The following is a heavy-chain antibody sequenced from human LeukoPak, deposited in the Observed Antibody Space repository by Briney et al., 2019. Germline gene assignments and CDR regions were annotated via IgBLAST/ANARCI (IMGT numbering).Heavy chain of an antibody. Sequence: GSLRLSCAASGFTLSNNAMTWVRQTPGMGLEWVSTITGSGDASWHAESVKGRFAISRDNSKNTLYLQMNSLRAEDTAVYYCARDGAAAPPYYYYLDVWGKGTTVSVSS. CDR3: ARDGAAAPPYYYYLDV. J-gene: IGHJ6*03. D-gene: IGHD3-16*01. CDR2: ITGSGDAS. CDR1: GFTLSNNA. V-gene: IGHV3-23*01.